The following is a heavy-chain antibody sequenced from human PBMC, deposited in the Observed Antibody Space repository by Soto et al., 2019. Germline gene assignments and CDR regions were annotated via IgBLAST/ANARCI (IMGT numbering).Heavy chain of an antibody. D-gene: IGHD2-15*01. CDR2: VYYSGST. CDR3: ARGERIVVVVAATLGWFDP. CDR1: GGSVSSGSYY. J-gene: IGHJ5*02. Sequence: QVQLQESGPGLVKPSETLSLTCTVSGGSVSSGSYYWSWIRQPPGKGLEWIGYVYYSGSTNYNPSLKRRVTISVDTSKNQFYLKLSAVTAADTAVYYCARGERIVVVVAATLGWFDPWGQGTLVTVSS. V-gene: IGHV4-61*01.